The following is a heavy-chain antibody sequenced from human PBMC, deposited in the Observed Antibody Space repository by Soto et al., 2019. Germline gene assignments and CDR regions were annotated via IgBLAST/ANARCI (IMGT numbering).Heavy chain of an antibody. CDR1: GFSFSNHA. CDR2: IWYDGGIK. D-gene: IGHD1-7*01. Sequence: QVQLVESGGGVVQPGRSLRLSCAASGFSFSNHAMHWVRQAPGKGLEWVAVIWYDGGIKYHGGSVKGRLTISRDNSKNTLSLQMSSLRVEDTSVYYCARGNWKYGYIDYWGQGTLVTVSS. J-gene: IGHJ4*02. V-gene: IGHV3-33*01. CDR3: ARGNWKYGYIDY.